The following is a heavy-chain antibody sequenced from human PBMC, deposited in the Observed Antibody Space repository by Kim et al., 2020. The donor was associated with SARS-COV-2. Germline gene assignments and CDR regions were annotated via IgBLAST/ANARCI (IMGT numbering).Heavy chain of an antibody. J-gene: IGHJ5*02. CDR1: GGSISSNY. D-gene: IGHD2-15*01. V-gene: IGHV4-59*13. CDR2: IYYRGST. CDR3: SRELLHNWFDP. Sequence: SETLSLTCTVSGGSISSNYWSWIRQPPGKGLEWIGYIYYRGSTNYNPSLQSRVTMSVDTSKNQFSLKLSSVTAADTAVYYCSRELLHNWFDPWGHGTLVT.